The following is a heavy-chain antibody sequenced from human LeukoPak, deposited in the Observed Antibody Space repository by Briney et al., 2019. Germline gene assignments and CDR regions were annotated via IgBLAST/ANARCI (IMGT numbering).Heavy chain of an antibody. V-gene: IGHV4-31*03. D-gene: IGHD3-16*01. CDR2: IYYSGST. CDR3: ARDLGDYYYGMDV. CDR1: GGSISSGGYY. J-gene: IGHJ6*02. Sequence: SETLSLTCTVSGGSISSGGYYWSWIRQHPGKGLEWIGYIYYSGSTYYNPSLKSRVTISVDTSKNQFSLKLSSVTAADTAVYYCARDLGDYYYGMDVWGQGTTVTVSS.